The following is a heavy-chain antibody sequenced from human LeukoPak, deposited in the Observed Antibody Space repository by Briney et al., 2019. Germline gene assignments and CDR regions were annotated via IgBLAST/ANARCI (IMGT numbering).Heavy chain of an antibody. J-gene: IGHJ4*02. CDR2: IKEDGSEK. D-gene: IGHD2-2*01. CDR3: ARDPCHGALDY. V-gene: IGHV3-7*03. CDR1: RFTFSNYW. Sequence: GVLRLSCGASRFTFSNYWMSWVRQAPGKGLEWVANIKEDGSEKDYVDSVKGRFTISRDNAKNSLFLQMNSLRAEDTAVYYCARDPCHGALDYWGQGALVTVSS.